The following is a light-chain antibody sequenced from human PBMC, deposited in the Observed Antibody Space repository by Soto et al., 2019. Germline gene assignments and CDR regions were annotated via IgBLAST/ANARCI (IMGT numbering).Light chain of an antibody. CDR2: AAS. CDR1: QGISSW. Sequence: DIQMTQSPSSVSASVGDRVTITGRASQGISSWLAWYQQKPGKAPKLLIYAASSLQSGVPSRFSGSGSGTHFTFTISSLQPEDIATYYCQRYDSLPPTFGQGTRLDIK. CDR3: QRYDSLPPT. J-gene: IGKJ5*01. V-gene: IGKV1-12*01.